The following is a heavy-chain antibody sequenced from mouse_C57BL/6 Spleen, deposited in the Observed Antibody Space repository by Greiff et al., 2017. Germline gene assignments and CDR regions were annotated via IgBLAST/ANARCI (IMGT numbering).Heavy chain of an antibody. J-gene: IGHJ2*01. CDR2: INPRNGGT. CDR1: GYTFTSYW. V-gene: IGHV1-53*01. D-gene: IGHD2-4*01. Sequence: QVKLQQPGTELVKPGASVKLSCKASGYTFTSYWMHWVKQRPGQGLEWIGNINPRNGGTNYNEKFKSKATLTVDKSSSTAYMQRSGLTSEDSAAYYCAGYDYDDYSDYWGQGTTLTVSS. CDR3: AGYDYDDYSDY.